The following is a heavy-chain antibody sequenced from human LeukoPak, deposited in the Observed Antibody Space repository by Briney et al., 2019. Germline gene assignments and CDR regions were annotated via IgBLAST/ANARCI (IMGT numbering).Heavy chain of an antibody. CDR1: GYTFTIYG. CDR3: ARERDYYDSSGYVY. Sequence: ASVRVSCKASGYTFTIYGISGVRQAPGQGREWVGWISAYNGNTNYAQKLQGRVTMTTDTSTSTAYMELRSLRSDDTAVYYCARERDYYDSSGYVYWGQGTLVTVSS. D-gene: IGHD3-22*01. V-gene: IGHV1-18*01. J-gene: IGHJ4*02. CDR2: ISAYNGNT.